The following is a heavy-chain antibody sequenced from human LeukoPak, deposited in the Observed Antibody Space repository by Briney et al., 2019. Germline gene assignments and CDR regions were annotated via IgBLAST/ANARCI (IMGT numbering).Heavy chain of an antibody. J-gene: IGHJ3*01. CDR3: ATFRFLGT. Sequence: GGSLRLSCAASGFAFNSYWMTWVRQGPGKGLEWVANIKPGGNEKYYVDSVKGRFTISRDNAKNSLYLQMNSLRAEDTAVYYCATFRFLGTWGQGTMVTVSP. CDR2: IKPGGNEK. CDR1: GFAFNSYW. D-gene: IGHD3-3*01. V-gene: IGHV3-7*03.